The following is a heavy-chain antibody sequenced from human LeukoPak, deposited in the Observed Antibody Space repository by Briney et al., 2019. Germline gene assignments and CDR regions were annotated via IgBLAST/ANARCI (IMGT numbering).Heavy chain of an antibody. CDR3: AKGGGAVAGTTFDY. J-gene: IGHJ4*02. D-gene: IGHD6-19*01. CDR2: ISWDGGST. CDR1: GFTFDDYA. V-gene: IGHV3-43D*03. Sequence: PGGSLRLSCAASGFTFDDYAMHWVRQAPGKGLEWVSLISWDGGSTYYADSVKGRFTISRDNSKNSLYLQMNSLRAEDTALYYCAKGGGAVAGTTFDYWGQGTLVTVSS.